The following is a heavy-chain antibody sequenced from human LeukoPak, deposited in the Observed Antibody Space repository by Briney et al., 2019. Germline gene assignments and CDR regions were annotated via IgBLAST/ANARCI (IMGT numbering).Heavy chain of an antibody. V-gene: IGHV3-23*01. CDR3: AKGSSVGAPHYYFDY. CDR2: ISGSGGST. J-gene: IGHJ4*02. CDR1: GFTFPNSA. Sequence: GGSLRLSCAASGFTFPNSAMSWVRQAPGSGLEWVSGISGSGGSTYYADSVKGRFTISRDNSKNTLYLQMNSLRAEDTAVYYCAKGSSVGAPHYYFDYWGQGTLVTVSS. D-gene: IGHD1-26*01.